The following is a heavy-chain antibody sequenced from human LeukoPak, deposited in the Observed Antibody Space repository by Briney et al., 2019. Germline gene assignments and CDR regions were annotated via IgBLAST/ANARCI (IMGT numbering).Heavy chain of an antibody. J-gene: IGHJ6*02. D-gene: IGHD2-15*01. V-gene: IGHV3-23*01. Sequence: PGASLRLSCAASGFTFSSYAMSWVRQAPGKGLEWVSGISGSGGSTYYADSVEGRFTISRDNSKNTLYLQMNSLRAEDTAVYYCAKPRGYCSGGSCYSCYYYGMDAWGQGTTVTVSS. CDR1: GFTFSSYA. CDR2: ISGSGGST. CDR3: AKPRGYCSGGSCYSCYYYGMDA.